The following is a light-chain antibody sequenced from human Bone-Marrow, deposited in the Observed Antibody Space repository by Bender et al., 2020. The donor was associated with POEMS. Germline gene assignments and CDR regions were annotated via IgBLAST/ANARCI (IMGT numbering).Light chain of an antibody. J-gene: IGLJ3*02. V-gene: IGLV3-21*01. CDR3: HSADSSASFWV. CDR2: YDS. Sequence: SYVLTQPPSVSVAPGQTARITCGGTNIGSKSFHWYQEKSGQPPVLVIFYDSDRPSGIPERFSGSNSGTTVTLTISGVQPEDEADYYCHSADSSASFWVFGGGTKLTVL. CDR1: NIGSKS.